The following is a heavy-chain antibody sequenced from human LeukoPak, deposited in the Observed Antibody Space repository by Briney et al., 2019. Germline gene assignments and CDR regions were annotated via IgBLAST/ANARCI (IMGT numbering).Heavy chain of an antibody. Sequence: ASVKVSCKASGYTFTSCYMHWVRQAPGQGLEWMGIINPSGGSTSYAQKFQGRVTMTRDTSTSTVYMELSSLRSEDTAVYYCARDPADPRYSSGWYYFDYWGQGTLVTVSS. CDR1: GYTFTSCY. V-gene: IGHV1-46*01. D-gene: IGHD6-19*01. CDR2: INPSGGST. J-gene: IGHJ4*02. CDR3: ARDPADPRYSSGWYYFDY.